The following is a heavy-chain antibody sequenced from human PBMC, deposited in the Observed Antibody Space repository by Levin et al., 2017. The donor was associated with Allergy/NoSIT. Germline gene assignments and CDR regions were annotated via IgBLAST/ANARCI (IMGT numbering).Heavy chain of an antibody. CDR2: IWYDGSNK. Sequence: GGSLRLSCAASGFTFSSYGMHWVRQAPGKGLEWVAVIWYDGSNKYYADSVKGRFTISRDNSKNTLYLQMNSLRAEDTAVYYCARGSQGSSWPGAWFDPWGQGTLVTVSS. J-gene: IGHJ5*02. V-gene: IGHV3-33*01. D-gene: IGHD6-13*01. CDR3: ARGSQGSSWPGAWFDP. CDR1: GFTFSSYG.